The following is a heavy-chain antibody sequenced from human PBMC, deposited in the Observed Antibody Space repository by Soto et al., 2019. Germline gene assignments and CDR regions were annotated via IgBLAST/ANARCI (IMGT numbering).Heavy chain of an antibody. V-gene: IGHV4-39*01. Sequence: SETLSLTCTVSGASISSSSYYWGWIRQPPGKGLEWIGSIYYSGSTYNNPSLKSRVTISVDTSKNQFSLKLNSVTAADTALYYCARRGYCSGGSCYSEPFDIWGQGTMVTVSS. CDR2: IYYSGST. D-gene: IGHD2-15*01. CDR3: ARRGYCSGGSCYSEPFDI. J-gene: IGHJ3*02. CDR1: GASISSSSYY.